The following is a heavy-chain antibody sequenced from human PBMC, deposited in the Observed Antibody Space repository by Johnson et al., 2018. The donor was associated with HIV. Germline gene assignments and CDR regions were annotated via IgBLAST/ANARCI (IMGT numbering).Heavy chain of an antibody. CDR2: ISGSGTNI. Sequence: QMMLVESGGGVVRPGGSLRLSCAASGFSFSDYYMSWIRQAPGTGLEWVSYISGSGTNIYYADSVKGRFTISRDNAKKSLFLQMNSLTAEDTAGYYCARASYYYGSADIWGQGTMVTVSS. J-gene: IGHJ3*02. D-gene: IGHD3-10*01. V-gene: IGHV3-11*04. CDR3: ARASYYYGSADI. CDR1: GFSFSDYY.